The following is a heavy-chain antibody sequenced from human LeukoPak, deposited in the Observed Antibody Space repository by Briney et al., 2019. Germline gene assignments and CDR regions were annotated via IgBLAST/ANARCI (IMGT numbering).Heavy chain of an antibody. Sequence: ASVRVSCKASGYTFTGHSIHWVRHSPGQGLEWMGWISPKRGVTKYAQKFQCRVTMTRDTSISTAYMELSRLRSDDTAVYYCARSQDIIAVPAAVPVRWGQGTLVLVSS. CDR2: ISPKRGVT. CDR1: GYTFTGHS. CDR3: ARSQDIIAVPAAVPVR. V-gene: IGHV1-2*02. D-gene: IGHD2-2*01. J-gene: IGHJ4*02.